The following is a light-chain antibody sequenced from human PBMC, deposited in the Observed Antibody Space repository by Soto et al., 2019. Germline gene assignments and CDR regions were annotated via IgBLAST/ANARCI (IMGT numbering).Light chain of an antibody. CDR2: DAS. J-gene: IGKJ5*01. CDR3: QQRNTWPPIT. CDR1: QSVRTY. Sequence: EIVLNQALCTLSLHPEERATLSCRASQSVRTYLAWYQVKPGQAPRLLIYDASRRASGVPARFSGSGSGTDFTLTISSLEPEDFALYYCQQRNTWPPITFGQGTRLEIK. V-gene: IGKV3-11*01.